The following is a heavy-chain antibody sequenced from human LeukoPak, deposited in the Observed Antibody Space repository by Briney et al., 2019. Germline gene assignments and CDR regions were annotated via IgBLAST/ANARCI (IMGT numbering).Heavy chain of an antibody. D-gene: IGHD2-2*01. CDR1: GGSISSYY. Sequence: SETLSLTCTVSGGSISSYYWSWIRQPAGKGLEWIGRIYTSGSTDYNPSLKSRVTMSVDTSKNQFSLKLSSVTAADTAVYYCARAHCSSTSCFHNWFDPWGQGTLVTVSS. CDR3: ARAHCSSTSCFHNWFDP. J-gene: IGHJ5*02. CDR2: IYTSGST. V-gene: IGHV4-4*07.